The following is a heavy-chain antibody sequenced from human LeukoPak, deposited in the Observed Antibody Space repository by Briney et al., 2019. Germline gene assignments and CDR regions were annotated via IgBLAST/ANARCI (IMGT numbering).Heavy chain of an antibody. J-gene: IGHJ5*02. V-gene: IGHV4-39*01. D-gene: IGHD1-14*01. Sequence: WVRQAPGKGLEWIGSIYYSGSTYYNPSLKSRVTISVDTSKNQFSLKLSSVTAADTAVYYCARHNRGGFDPWGQGTLVTVSS. CDR2: IYYSGST. CDR3: ARHNRGGFDP.